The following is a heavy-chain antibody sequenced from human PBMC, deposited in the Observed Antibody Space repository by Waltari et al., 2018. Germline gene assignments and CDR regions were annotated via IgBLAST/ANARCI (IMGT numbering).Heavy chain of an antibody. J-gene: IGHJ6*03. CDR1: GGSISSGGYS. CDR3: ARGGGLVRAYYYYYYMDV. CDR2: IYYSGST. V-gene: IGHV4-31*03. D-gene: IGHD6-19*01. Sequence: QVQLQESGPGLAKPSQTLSLTCTVSGGSISSGGYSWSWIRPPHGKGLEWIGYIYYSGSTYYNPSLKSRVTISVDTSKNQFSLKLSSVTAADTAVYYCARGGGLVRAYYYYYYMDVWGKGTTVTVSS.